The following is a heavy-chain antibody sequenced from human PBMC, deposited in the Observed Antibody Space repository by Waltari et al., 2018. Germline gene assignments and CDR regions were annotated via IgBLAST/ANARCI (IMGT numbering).Heavy chain of an antibody. CDR1: GWSFSCYY. CDR2: INHSGST. CDR3: ARVTGDSGSYY. J-gene: IGHJ4*02. D-gene: IGHD1-26*01. Sequence: QVQLQQWGAGLLKPSETLSLTCAVYGWSFSCYYWTWIRQPPGKGLEWIGEINHSGSTNYNPSLKSRVTISVDTSKNQFSLKLSSVTAADTAVYYCARVTGDSGSYYWGQGTLVTVSS. V-gene: IGHV4-34*01.